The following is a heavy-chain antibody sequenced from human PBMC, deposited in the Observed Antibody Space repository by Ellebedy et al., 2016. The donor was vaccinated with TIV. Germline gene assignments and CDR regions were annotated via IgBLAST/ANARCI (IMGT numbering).Heavy chain of an antibody. CDR1: GFTFRSYA. J-gene: IGHJ5*01. V-gene: IGHV3-64D*06. CDR2: ISSNGGST. Sequence: PGGSLRLSCSASGFTFRSYAMHWVRQAPGKGLEYVSAISSNGGSTYYADSVKGRFTISRDNSKNTLYLQMSSLRAEDTALYFCAKGSTTVMATCVDSWGQGTLVTVSS. CDR3: AKGSTTVMATCVDS. D-gene: IGHD5-18*01.